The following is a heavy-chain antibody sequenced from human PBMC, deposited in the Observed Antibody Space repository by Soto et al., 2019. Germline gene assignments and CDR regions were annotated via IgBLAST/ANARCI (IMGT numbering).Heavy chain of an antibody. Sequence: TSETLSLTCAVSGYSISSSNWWGWIRQPPGKGLEWIGYIYYSGSTYYNPSLKSRVTMSVDTSKNQFSLKLSSVTAVDTAVYYCARTPTTPDLLFDYWGQGTLVTVSS. CDR1: GYSISSSNW. CDR2: IYYSGST. CDR3: ARTPTTPDLLFDY. J-gene: IGHJ4*02. D-gene: IGHD4-17*01. V-gene: IGHV4-28*01.